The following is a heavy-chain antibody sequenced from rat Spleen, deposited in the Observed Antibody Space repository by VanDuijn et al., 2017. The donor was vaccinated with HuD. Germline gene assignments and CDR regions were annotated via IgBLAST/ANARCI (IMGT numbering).Heavy chain of an antibody. J-gene: IGHJ2*01. CDR1: GFTLSDYY. D-gene: IGHD5-1*01. V-gene: IGHV5-22*01. CDR3: ARAVPNWENYFDY. CDR2: ISYEGSST. Sequence: EVQLVESGGGLVQPGRSLKLSCAASGFTLSDYYMAWVRQAPKKGLEWVASISYEGSSTYYGDSVKGRFTISRDNAKSTLYLQMDSLRSEDTATYYCARAVPNWENYFDYWGQGVMVTVSS.